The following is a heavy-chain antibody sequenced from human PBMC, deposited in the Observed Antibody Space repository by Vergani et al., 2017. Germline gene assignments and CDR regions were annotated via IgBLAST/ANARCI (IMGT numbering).Heavy chain of an antibody. CDR1: GFTFSRHW. CDR3: AKDNVPGYYDSSGYCDY. CDR2: IRYDGTKR. D-gene: IGHD3-22*01. V-gene: IGHV3-30*02. Sequence: VQLVESGGGLVQPGGSLRLSCAASGFTFSRHWMHWVRQAPGKGLVWVAFIRYDGTKRFYGDSVKGRFTISRDNSKNTMFLQMNNLRAEDTAVYYCAKDNVPGYYDSSGYCDYWGQGTLVTVSS. J-gene: IGHJ4*02.